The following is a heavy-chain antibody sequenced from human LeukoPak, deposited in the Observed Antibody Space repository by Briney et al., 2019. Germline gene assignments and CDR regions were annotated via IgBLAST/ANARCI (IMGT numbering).Heavy chain of an antibody. Sequence: GALRLPCAASGFTFSSYWMHWVRQAPGKGLVWVSRINSDGSSTSYADSVKGRFTISRDDSKNTLSLQMNSLRVEDTAVYYCARANYGAYGRYYSYYMDVWGKGTTVTISS. CDR1: GFTFSSYW. V-gene: IGHV3-74*01. D-gene: IGHD4-17*01. CDR2: INSDGSST. CDR3: ARANYGAYGRYYSYYMDV. J-gene: IGHJ6*03.